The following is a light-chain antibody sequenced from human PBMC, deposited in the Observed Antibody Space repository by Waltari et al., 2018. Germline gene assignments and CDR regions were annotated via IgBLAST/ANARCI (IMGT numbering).Light chain of an antibody. J-gene: IGKJ1*01. CDR3: QKYVNLPAT. CDR1: QSVGKY. CDR2: DAP. Sequence: EIVLTQSPGTLSLPPGERATLSCRASQSVGKYLVWYQQKPGQAPRLLIYDAPTRATGIPDRFSGSGSGTDFSLTISRLEPEDFAVYYCQKYVNLPATFGQGTRVEIK. V-gene: IGKV3-20*01.